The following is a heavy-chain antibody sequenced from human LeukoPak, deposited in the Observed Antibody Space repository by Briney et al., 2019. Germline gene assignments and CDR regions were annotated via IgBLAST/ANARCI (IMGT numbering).Heavy chain of an antibody. J-gene: IGHJ4*02. CDR1: GYTFTSYG. D-gene: IGHD6-19*01. CDR3: ARARVADFDY. CDR2: ISVYNGNT. Sequence: ASVKVSCKASGYTFTSYGISWVRQAPGQGLEWMGWISVYNGNTNYAQNLQGRGTMTTDTSTSTAYMELRSLRYDDTAVYYCARARVADFDYWGQGTLVTVSS. V-gene: IGHV1-18*01.